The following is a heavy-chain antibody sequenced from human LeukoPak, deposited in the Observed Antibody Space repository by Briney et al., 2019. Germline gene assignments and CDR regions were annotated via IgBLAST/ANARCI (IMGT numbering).Heavy chain of an antibody. J-gene: IGHJ4*02. CDR2: ISGNSGDT. CDR3: ARDPRTVRI. D-gene: IGHD1-1*01. V-gene: IGHV3-11*06. Sequence: GGSLRLSCVASGFTFSASYMTWVRQPPGKGLEWLSYISGNSGDTNYADSVKGRFTVSRDNAKNSLYLQMNSLRVEDTAVYYCARDPRTVRIWGQGTLVTVSS. CDR1: GFTFSASY.